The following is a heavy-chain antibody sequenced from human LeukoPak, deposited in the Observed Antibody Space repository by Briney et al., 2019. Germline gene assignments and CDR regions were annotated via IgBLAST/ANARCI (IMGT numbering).Heavy chain of an antibody. J-gene: IGHJ4*02. D-gene: IGHD4-17*01. V-gene: IGHV3-23*01. CDR2: ISGSGDRR. Sequence: GGSLRLSCGASGFTFSSYAMSWVRQAPGKGLEWVSGISGSGDRRNYADSVKGRFTISRDISKNTPYLQMNSLRPEDTAVYYCAARRLTVTTEIDYWGQGTLVTVSS. CDR3: AARRLTVTTEIDY. CDR1: GFTFSSYA.